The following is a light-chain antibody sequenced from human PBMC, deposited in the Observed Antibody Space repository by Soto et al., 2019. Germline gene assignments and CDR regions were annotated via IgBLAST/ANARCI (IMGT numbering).Light chain of an antibody. J-gene: IGLJ3*02. CDR1: SSNIGSNT. Sequence: QSVLTQSPSASGTPGQRVTISCSGSSSNIGSNTISWYQQLPGTAPKVLVYSNSQRPSGVPDRFSGSKSGTSASLAISGLQSEDEADYYCATWDDTLNGWVFGGGTKLTVL. CDR2: SNS. V-gene: IGLV1-44*01. CDR3: ATWDDTLNGWV.